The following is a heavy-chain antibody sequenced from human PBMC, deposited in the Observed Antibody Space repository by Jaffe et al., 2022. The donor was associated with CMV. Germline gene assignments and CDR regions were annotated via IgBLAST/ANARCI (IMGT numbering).Heavy chain of an antibody. CDR1: GGTFSSYA. V-gene: IGHV1-69*09. CDR3: ASGYSYGFHRGHMDV. J-gene: IGHJ6*03. Sequence: QVQLVQSGAEVKKPGSSVKVSCKASGGTFSSYAISWVRQAPGQGLEWMGRIIPILGIANYAQKFQGRVTITADKSTSTAYMELSSLRSEDTAVYYCASGYSYGFHRGHMDVWGKGTTVTVSS. D-gene: IGHD5-18*01. CDR2: IIPILGIA.